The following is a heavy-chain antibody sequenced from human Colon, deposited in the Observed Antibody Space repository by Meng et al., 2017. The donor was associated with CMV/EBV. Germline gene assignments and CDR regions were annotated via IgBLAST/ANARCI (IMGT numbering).Heavy chain of an antibody. CDR2: IYDTGRT. CDR3: ARNRLECGGDCYFADS. D-gene: IGHD2-21*02. V-gene: IGHV3-66*01. J-gene: IGHJ5*01. CDR1: ESVVSSNY. Sequence: GESLKISCATSESVVSSNYISWVRQAPGKGLEWLSVIYDTGRTYYADSVKGRFTVSRDESKNTVFLQMNNLRAEDTAVYYCARNRLECGGDCYFADSWGQGTLVTVSS.